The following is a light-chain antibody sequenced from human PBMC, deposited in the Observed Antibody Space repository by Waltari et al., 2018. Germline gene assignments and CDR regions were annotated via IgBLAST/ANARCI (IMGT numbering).Light chain of an antibody. CDR1: SSDIGSNY. J-gene: IGLJ2*01. CDR3: AAWDDSLSGRVV. CDR2: RNN. Sequence: QSVLTQPPSASGTPAQRVTLSCSGSSSDIGSNYVYWYQQLPGTAPKLLIYRNNQRPSGVPDRFSGSKSGTSASLAISGLRSEDEADYYCAAWDDSLSGRVVFGGGTKLTVL. V-gene: IGLV1-47*01.